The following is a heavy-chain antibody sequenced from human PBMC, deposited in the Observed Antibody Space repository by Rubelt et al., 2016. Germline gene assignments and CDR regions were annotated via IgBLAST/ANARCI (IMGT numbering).Heavy chain of an antibody. CDR2: SGGST. V-gene: IGHV3-53*01. D-gene: IGHD5-18*01. J-gene: IGHJ4*02. CDR3: ARAKSGYSYGYFDY. Sequence: SGGSTYYADSVKGRFTISRDNSKNTLYLQMNSLRAEDTAVYYCARAKSGYSYGYFDYWGQGTLVTVSS.